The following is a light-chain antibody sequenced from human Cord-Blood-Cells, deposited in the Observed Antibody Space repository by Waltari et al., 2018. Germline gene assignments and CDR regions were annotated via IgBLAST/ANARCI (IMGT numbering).Light chain of an antibody. CDR1: KLGDKY. V-gene: IGLV3-1*01. CDR3: QAWDSSTAHVV. J-gene: IGLJ2*01. CDR2: QDS. Sequence: SYELTQPPSASVSPGQTASITCPGDKLGDKYACWYQQKPGQSPVLVIYQDSKRPSGIPERFSGSNSGNTATLTISGTQAMDEADYYCQAWDSSTAHVVFGGGTKLTVL.